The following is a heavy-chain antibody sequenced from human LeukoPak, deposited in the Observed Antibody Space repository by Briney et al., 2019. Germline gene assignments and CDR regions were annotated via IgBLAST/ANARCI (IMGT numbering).Heavy chain of an antibody. CDR2: TKQDGSER. D-gene: IGHD3-9*01. V-gene: IGHV3-7*01. CDR3: ARLKEYYDVLTGYYSYYFDS. Sequence: GGSLRLSCAASGFTFSSYAMSWVRQAPGKGLEWVANTKQDGSERNYVDSVEGRFTISRDNAKNSLFLQMNSLRAEDTAVYYCARLKEYYDVLTGYYSYYFDSWGQGTLVTVSS. CDR1: GFTFSSYA. J-gene: IGHJ4*02.